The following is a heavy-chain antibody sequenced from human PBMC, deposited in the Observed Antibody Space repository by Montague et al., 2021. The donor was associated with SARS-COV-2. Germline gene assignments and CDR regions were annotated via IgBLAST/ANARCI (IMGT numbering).Heavy chain of an antibody. CDR3: ARGIRITMVRGVTIDY. CDR1: GFTFSSYN. Sequence: SLRLSCAASGFTFSSYNMNWVRQAPGKGLEWVSSISSSSSYIYYADSVKGRFTISRDNAKNSLYLQMNSLRAEDTAVYYCARGIRITMVRGVTIDYWGQGTLVTVSS. CDR2: ISSSSSYI. J-gene: IGHJ4*02. D-gene: IGHD3-10*01. V-gene: IGHV3-21*01.